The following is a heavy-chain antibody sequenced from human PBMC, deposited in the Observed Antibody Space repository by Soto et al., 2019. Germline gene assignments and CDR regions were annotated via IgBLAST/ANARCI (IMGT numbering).Heavy chain of an antibody. V-gene: IGHV1-69*13. CDR1: GGTFSSYA. CDR3: ARYCSGGSCYSRYGMDV. J-gene: IGHJ6*02. CDR2: IIPIFGTA. Sequence: SVKVSCKASGGTFSSYAISWVRQAPGQGLEWMGGIIPIFGTANYAQKSQGRVAITADESTSTAYMELSSLRSEDTAVYYCARYCSGGSCYSRYGMDVWGQGTTVTVSS. D-gene: IGHD2-15*01.